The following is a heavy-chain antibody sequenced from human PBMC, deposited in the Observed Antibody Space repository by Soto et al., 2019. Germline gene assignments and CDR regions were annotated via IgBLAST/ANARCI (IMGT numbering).Heavy chain of an antibody. CDR3: ARVGRYSSPIDY. V-gene: IGHV3-23*01. CDR1: GFTFSSYA. Sequence: VGSLRLSCAASGFTFSSYAMSWVRQAPGKGLEWVSAISGSGGSTYYADSVKGRFTISRDNAKNSLYLQMNSLRDEDTAVYYCARVGRYSSPIDYWGQGTLVTVSS. J-gene: IGHJ4*02. D-gene: IGHD3-22*01. CDR2: ISGSGGST.